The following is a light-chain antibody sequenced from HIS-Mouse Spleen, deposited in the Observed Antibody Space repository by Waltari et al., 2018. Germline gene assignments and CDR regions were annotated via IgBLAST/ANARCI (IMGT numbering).Light chain of an antibody. Sequence: DLVMTQSPDSLAVSLGERASINCKSSQSVLYSSNNKNYLAWYQQKPGQPPKLLIYWASTRESGVPDRFSGSESGTDFTLTISSLQAEDVAVYYCQQYYSTPYTFGQGTKLEIK. J-gene: IGKJ2*01. CDR2: WAS. CDR1: QSVLYSSNNKNY. CDR3: QQYYSTPYT. V-gene: IGKV4-1*01.